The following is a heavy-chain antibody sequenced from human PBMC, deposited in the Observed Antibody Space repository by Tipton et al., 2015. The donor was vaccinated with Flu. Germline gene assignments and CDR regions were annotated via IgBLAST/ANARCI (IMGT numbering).Heavy chain of an antibody. D-gene: IGHD4-23*01. Sequence: QLVQSGGEVKEPGESLKISCKGSGYSFTSYYIAWVRQMPGRGLDWMGIIYPGDSDARYSPSLQGQVTISADKSSRTAYLQWNSLKASDSGIYYCARQIYYDGTSLRGFDVWGQGTMVSVSS. J-gene: IGHJ3*01. CDR2: IYPGDSDA. CDR1: GYSFTSYY. CDR3: ARQIYYDGTSLRGFDV. V-gene: IGHV5-51*01.